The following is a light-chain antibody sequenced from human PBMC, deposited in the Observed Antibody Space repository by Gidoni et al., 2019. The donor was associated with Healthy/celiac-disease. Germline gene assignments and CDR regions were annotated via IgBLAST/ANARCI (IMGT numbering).Light chain of an antibody. V-gene: IGKV1-9*01. CDR2: AAS. J-gene: IGKJ3*01. Sequence: QLTQSPSSLSASVGDRVTITCQASQGISSYLAWYQQKPGKAPKLLIYAASTLQSGVPPRFSGSGSGTDFTLTISSLQPEDFATYYCQQLNSYPTFGPGTKVDIK. CDR1: QGISSY. CDR3: QQLNSYPT.